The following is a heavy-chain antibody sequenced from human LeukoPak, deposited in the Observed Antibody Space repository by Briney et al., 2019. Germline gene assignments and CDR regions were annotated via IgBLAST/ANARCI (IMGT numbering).Heavy chain of an antibody. J-gene: IGHJ3*02. CDR3: ASLPTYYYDSTGAFDI. D-gene: IGHD3-22*01. CDR2: IYLSGST. CDR1: GGSISSSNW. Sequence: PSETLSLTCAVSGGSISSSNWWSWVRQPPGKGLEWIGEIYLSGSTNYNPSLKSRVTISVDKSKNQFSLKLSSVTAADTAVYYCASLPTYYYDSTGAFDIWGQGTMVTVSS. V-gene: IGHV4-4*02.